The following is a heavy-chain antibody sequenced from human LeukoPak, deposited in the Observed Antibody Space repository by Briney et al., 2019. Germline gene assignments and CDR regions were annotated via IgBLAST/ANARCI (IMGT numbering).Heavy chain of an antibody. CDR3: AKDFSETSSLDYYDSSGYSGFGD. D-gene: IGHD3-22*01. Sequence: GASVKVSCKASGVTFSSYAINWVRQAPGQGLEWMGGIIPIFGTANYAQRFQGRVTITADESTSTAYMELNSLRSEDTAVYYCAKDFSETSSLDYYDSSGYSGFGDWGQGTLVTVSP. V-gene: IGHV1-69*13. J-gene: IGHJ4*02. CDR1: GVTFSSYA. CDR2: IIPIFGTA.